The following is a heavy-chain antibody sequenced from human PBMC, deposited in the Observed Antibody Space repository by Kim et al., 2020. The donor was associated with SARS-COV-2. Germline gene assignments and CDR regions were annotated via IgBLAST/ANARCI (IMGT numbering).Heavy chain of an antibody. D-gene: IGHD2-2*01. CDR3: ARGAYCSSTSCYAGSLYYYDDVDV. V-gene: IGHV1-69*13. CDR1: GGTFSSYA. J-gene: IGHJ6*02. CDR2: IIPIFGTA. Sequence: SVKVSCKASGGTFSSYAISWVRQAPGQGLEWMGGIIPIFGTANYAQKFQGRVMITADESTSTAYMELSSLRSEDTAVYYCARGAYCSSTSCYAGSLYYYDDVDVWGQGNMVTVSS.